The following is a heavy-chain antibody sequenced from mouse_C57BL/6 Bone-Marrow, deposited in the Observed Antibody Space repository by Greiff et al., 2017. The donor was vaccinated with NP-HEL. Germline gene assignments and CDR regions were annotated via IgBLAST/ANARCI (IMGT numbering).Heavy chain of an antibody. CDR3: TIVAPYFDV. Sequence: VQLQQSGAELVRPGASVKLSCTASGFNIKDYYMHWVKQRPEQGLEWIGRIDPEDGDTEYAPKFQGKATMTADTCSNTAYLQLSSLTSEDTAVYYCTIVAPYFDVWGTGTTVTVSS. J-gene: IGHJ1*03. D-gene: IGHD1-1*01. V-gene: IGHV14-1*01. CDR1: GFNIKDYY. CDR2: IDPEDGDT.